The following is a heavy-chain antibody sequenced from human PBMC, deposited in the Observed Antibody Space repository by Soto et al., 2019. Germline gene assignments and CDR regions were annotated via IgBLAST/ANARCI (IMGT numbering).Heavy chain of an antibody. V-gene: IGHV3-9*01. J-gene: IGHJ6*03. CDR3: AKDSEPSSAILSAGYMDV. CDR1: GFTFDNYA. Sequence: EVYLVESGGGLVQPGRSLRLSCAASGFTFDNYAMHWVRQTPEKGLEWVSGITWNSGSVGYADSVKGRFTITRDSAKNTLYLQMNSLRSEDTALYYCAKDSEPSSAILSAGYMDVWVKGITVTVSS. D-gene: IGHD3-10*01. CDR2: ITWNSGSV.